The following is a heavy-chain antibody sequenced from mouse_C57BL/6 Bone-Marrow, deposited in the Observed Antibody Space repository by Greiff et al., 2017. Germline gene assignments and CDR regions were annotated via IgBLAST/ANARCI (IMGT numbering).Heavy chain of an antibody. V-gene: IGHV1-55*01. CDR2: IYPGSGST. CDR3: AREGSYYSNYYAMDY. CDR1: GYTFTSYW. D-gene: IGHD2-5*01. J-gene: IGHJ4*01. Sequence: QVQLQQPGAELVKPGASVMMSCKASGYTFTSYWITWVKQRPGQGLEWIGDIYPGSGSTNYNEKFKSKATLTVDTSSSTAYMQLSSLTSEDSAVYYCAREGSYYSNYYAMDYWGQGTSVTVSS.